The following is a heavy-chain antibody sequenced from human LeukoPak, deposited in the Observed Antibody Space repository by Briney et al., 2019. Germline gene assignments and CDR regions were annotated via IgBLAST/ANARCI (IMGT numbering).Heavy chain of an antibody. CDR1: GITLSNYG. V-gene: IGHV3-23*01. J-gene: IGHJ4*02. CDR2: ISDSGGRT. CDR3: AKRGVVIRVILVGFHEEAYYFDS. Sequence: PGGSLRLSCAVSGITLSNYGMSWVRQAPGKGLEWVAGISDSGGRTNYADSVKGRFTISRDNPKNTLYLQMNSLRPEDTAVYFCAKRGVVIRVILVGFHEEAYYFDSWGQGVLVTVSS. D-gene: IGHD3-22*01.